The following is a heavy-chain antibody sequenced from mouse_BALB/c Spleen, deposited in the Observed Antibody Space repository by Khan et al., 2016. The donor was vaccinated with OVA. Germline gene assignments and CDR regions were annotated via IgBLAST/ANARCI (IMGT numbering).Heavy chain of an antibody. J-gene: IGHJ2*01. V-gene: IGHV7-3*02. Sequence: EVELVESGGGLVQPGGSLRLSCETSGFTFTDYYMSWVRQPPGKALEWLGFIRNKANGYTTEYSASVKGRFTISRDNSQSILYLQMNTLRADDSATYYCARDIFGYYDFWGQGTTLTVSS. CDR3: ARDIFGYYDF. CDR2: IRNKANGYTT. CDR1: GFTFTDYY.